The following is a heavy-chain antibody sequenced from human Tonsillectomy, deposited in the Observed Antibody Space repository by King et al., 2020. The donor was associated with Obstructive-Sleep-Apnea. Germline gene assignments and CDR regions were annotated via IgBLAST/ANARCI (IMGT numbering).Heavy chain of an antibody. D-gene: IGHD6-13*01. CDR1: GGSISSDY. CDR2: IYNSGIT. V-gene: IGHV4-4*09. CDR3: ARRRAATGTRGGNYFDS. Sequence: QLQESGPGLVKPSETLSLTCTVSGGSISSDYWSWIRQPPGKGLEWIGNIYNSGITNYNPPLKSRITISVDTSKNQYSLRLTSVTAADTAVYFCARRRAATGTRGGNYFDSWGRGTPVTVSS. J-gene: IGHJ4*02.